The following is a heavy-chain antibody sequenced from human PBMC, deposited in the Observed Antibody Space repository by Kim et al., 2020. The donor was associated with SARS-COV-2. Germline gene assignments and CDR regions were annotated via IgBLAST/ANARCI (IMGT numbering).Heavy chain of an antibody. CDR1: GFTFDDYA. CDR2: ISGDGGST. Sequence: GGSLRLSCAASGFTFDDYAMHWVRQAPGKGLEWVSLISGDGGSTYYADSLKGRFTISRDNSKNSLYLQMNSLRTEDTALYYCAKDIDFGVKDGMDVWGQGTTVTVSS. D-gene: IGHD3-3*01. J-gene: IGHJ6*02. V-gene: IGHV3-43*02. CDR3: AKDIDFGVKDGMDV.